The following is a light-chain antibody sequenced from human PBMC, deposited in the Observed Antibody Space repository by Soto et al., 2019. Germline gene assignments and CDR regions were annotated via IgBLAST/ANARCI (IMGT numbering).Light chain of an antibody. CDR3: QQYNTFSNT. V-gene: IGKV1-5*03. Sequence: DIQMTQSPSTLSASIGDTVTITCRASQSISTWLAWYQQKPGKAPKLLIYKASSLESGVPSRFSGSGSGTEFTLTISSLQPDDFATYHCQQYNTFSNTFGQGTKLEIK. CDR2: KAS. J-gene: IGKJ2*01. CDR1: QSISTW.